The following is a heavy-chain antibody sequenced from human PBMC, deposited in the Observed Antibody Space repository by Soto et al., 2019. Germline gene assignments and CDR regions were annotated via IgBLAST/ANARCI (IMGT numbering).Heavy chain of an antibody. CDR1: GGSINTINNY. Sequence: ASETLSLTCTVSGGSINTINNYWSWIRQPPGKGLEWIGFISYSGSTYYNPSLMSRLTISLDTSTNRFSLKLTSVTAADTAVYYCAREQAARIERWFDPWGQGTPVTVYS. CDR3: AREQAARIERWFDP. D-gene: IGHD6-6*01. J-gene: IGHJ5*02. V-gene: IGHV4-30-4*01. CDR2: ISYSGST.